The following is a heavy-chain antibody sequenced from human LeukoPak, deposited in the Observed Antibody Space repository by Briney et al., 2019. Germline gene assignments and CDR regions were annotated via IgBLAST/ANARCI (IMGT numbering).Heavy chain of an antibody. CDR2: IYYSGST. Sequence: PSETLSLTCTVSGGSISSYYWSWIWQPPGKGLEWIGYIYYSGSTNYSPSLKSRVTISVDTSKNQFSLKLSSVTAADTAVYYCAGGSHYYGSGPPLDYWGQGTLVTVSS. CDR3: AGGSHYYGSGPPLDY. D-gene: IGHD3-10*01. V-gene: IGHV4-59*01. CDR1: GGSISSYY. J-gene: IGHJ4*02.